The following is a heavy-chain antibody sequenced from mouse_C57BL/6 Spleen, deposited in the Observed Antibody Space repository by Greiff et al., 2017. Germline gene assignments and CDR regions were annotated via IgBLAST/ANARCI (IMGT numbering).Heavy chain of an antibody. Sequence: EVQLVESGEGLVKPGGSLKLSCAASGFTFSSYAMSWVRQTPEKRLEWVAYISSGGDYIYYADTVKGRFTISRDNARNTLYLQMSSLKSEDTAMYYCTRGGNYDYGFYAMDYWGQGTSVTVSS. CDR3: TRGGNYDYGFYAMDY. V-gene: IGHV5-9-1*02. CDR2: ISSGGDYI. J-gene: IGHJ4*01. D-gene: IGHD2-4*01. CDR1: GFTFSSYA.